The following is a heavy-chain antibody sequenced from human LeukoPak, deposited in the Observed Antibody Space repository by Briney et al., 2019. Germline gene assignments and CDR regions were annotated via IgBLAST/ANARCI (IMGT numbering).Heavy chain of an antibody. CDR1: GFTFSSYA. J-gene: IGHJ4*02. V-gene: IGHV3-23*01. CDR2: ISVGGGGT. Sequence: AGGSLRLSCAASGFTFSSYAMSWVRQAPGKGLEWVSAISVGGGGTTYADSVKGRFTISRDNSKNTLYLQMNSLRAEDTAVYYCAGSSSWYYFKYWGQGTLVTVSS. CDR3: AGSSSWYYFKY. D-gene: IGHD6-13*01.